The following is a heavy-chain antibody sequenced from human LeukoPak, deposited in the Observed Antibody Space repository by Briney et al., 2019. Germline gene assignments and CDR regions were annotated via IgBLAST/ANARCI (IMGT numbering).Heavy chain of an antibody. J-gene: IGHJ4*02. CDR3: ARALSGNYGRVYFTEFDD. V-gene: IGHV1-18*01. CDR1: GYAFTNYA. D-gene: IGHD2/OR15-2a*01. Sequence: ASVKVSCKTSGYAFTNYAITWVRQSSGQGPEWMGWIRTYNGDTTYAPKLQGRVTMTTDTSTRTIYLDMRNLTSDDTAVYYCARALSGNYGRVYFTEFDDWGQGTLVTVSS. CDR2: IRTYNGDT.